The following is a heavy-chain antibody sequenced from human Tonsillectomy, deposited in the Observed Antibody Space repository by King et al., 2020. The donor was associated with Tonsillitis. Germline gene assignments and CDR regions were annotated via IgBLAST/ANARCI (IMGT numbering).Heavy chain of an antibody. CDR3: ARRSASGYHRYFDL. J-gene: IGHJ2*01. Sequence: VQLVESGTEVKKPGASVKVSCKASGYTFTDYYMHWVRQAPGQGLEWMGWINPNSGATNYAQKFQGGVTMTRDTSITTAYMELSRLRSDDTAVYYCARRSASGYHRYFDLWGRGTLVIVSS. CDR2: INPNSGAT. CDR1: GYTFTDYY. D-gene: IGHD3-3*01. V-gene: IGHV1-2*02.